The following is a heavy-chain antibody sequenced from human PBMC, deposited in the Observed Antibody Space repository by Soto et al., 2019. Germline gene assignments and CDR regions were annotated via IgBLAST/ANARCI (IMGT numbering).Heavy chain of an antibody. J-gene: IGHJ6*02. Sequence: LSLTCTVSGGSISSGGYYWYWIRQHPGEGLEWIGYIYYSGTTYYNPSLKSRVTISVDTSKNQFSLKLSSVTAADTAVYYCAASCVACGGFNYYGMDVWGQGTTVT. D-gene: IGHD2-21*01. CDR1: GGSISSGGYY. CDR3: AASCVACGGFNYYGMDV. V-gene: IGHV4-31*03. CDR2: IYYSGTT.